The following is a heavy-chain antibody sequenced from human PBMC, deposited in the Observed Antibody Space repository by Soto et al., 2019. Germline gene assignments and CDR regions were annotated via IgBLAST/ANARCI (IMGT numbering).Heavy chain of an antibody. V-gene: IGHV3-21*01. CDR1: GFTFSSYS. D-gene: IGHD2-21*01. CDR2: ISSSSSYI. CDR3: ARGRLVVPPFDA. J-gene: IGHJ5*02. Sequence: GGSLRLSCAASGFTFSSYSMNWVRQAPGKGLEWVSSISSSSSYIYYADSVKGRFTISRDNAKNSLYPQMNSLRAEDTAVYYCARGRLVVPPFDAWGRGTLVTVSS.